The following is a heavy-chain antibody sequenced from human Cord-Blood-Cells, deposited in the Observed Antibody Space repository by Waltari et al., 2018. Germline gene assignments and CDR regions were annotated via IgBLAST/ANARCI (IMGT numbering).Heavy chain of an antibody. CDR2: IYYSGST. CDR3: ARRGRPARGYFDY. CDR1: GGSLSSSSYY. J-gene: IGHJ4*02. D-gene: IGHD3-10*01. Sequence: QLQLQESGPGLVKPSATLSLTCTVSGGSLSSSSYYWGWIRQPPGKGLEWIGSIYYSGSTYYNPSLKSRVTISVDTSKNQFSLKLSSVTAADTAVYYCARRGRPARGYFDYWGQGTLVTVSS. V-gene: IGHV4-39*01.